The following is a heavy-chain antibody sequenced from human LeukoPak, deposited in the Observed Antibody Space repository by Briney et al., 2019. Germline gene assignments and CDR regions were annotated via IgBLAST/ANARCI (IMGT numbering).Heavy chain of an antibody. CDR2: INPNSGGT. J-gene: IGHJ3*02. D-gene: IGHD5-24*01. Sequence: ASVKVSCKASGYTFTGYYMHWVRQAPGQGLEWMGWINPNSGGTNYAQKFQGRVTMTRDTSISTAYMELSRLRSDDTAVYYCARDLAVATNPGAFDIWGQGTMVTVSS. V-gene: IGHV1-2*02. CDR3: ARDLAVATNPGAFDI. CDR1: GYTFTGYY.